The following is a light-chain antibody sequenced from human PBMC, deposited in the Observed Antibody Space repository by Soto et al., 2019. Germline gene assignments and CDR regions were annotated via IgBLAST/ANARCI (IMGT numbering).Light chain of an antibody. CDR1: QSITTW. J-gene: IGKJ2*01. CDR3: QQYNDDQYT. CDR2: KAT. V-gene: IGKV1-5*03. Sequence: DIQMTQSPSTLSASVGDRVTITCRASQSITTWLAWYQQKPWKAPKLLIYKATNLQSGVPSRFSGSGSGTELSLTISSLQPEDFAIYYCQQYNDDQYTFGQGTKLEIK.